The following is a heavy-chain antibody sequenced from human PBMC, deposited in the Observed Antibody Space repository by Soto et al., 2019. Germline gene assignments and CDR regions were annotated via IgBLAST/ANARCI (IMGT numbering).Heavy chain of an antibody. CDR1: GFTFSSYA. D-gene: IGHD5-12*01. CDR2: VRGGGVST. J-gene: IGHJ4*02. CDR3: AKESHIVAIMGRPRFSFFDC. V-gene: IGHV3-23*01. Sequence: EVQLLESGGGLVQPGGSLRLSCAASGFTFSSYAMSWVRQAPGKGLEWVSAVRGGGVSTYYADSVKGRFTISGDNSNNTMYPQMSSLRAGDMAVYYCAKESHIVAIMGRPRFSFFDCWGQGTLVTVSS.